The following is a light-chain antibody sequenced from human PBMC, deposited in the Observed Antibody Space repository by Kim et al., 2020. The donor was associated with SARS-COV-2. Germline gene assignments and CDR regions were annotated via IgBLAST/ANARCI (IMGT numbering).Light chain of an antibody. V-gene: IGKV3-11*01. CDR1: QSISSY. CDR2: DAS. J-gene: IGKJ2*03. CDR3: QQRSNRPPYS. Sequence: ESVLTQSPATLSLSPGERATLSYRASQSISSYLAWYQQKPGQAPRLLIYDASNRATGIPARFSGSGSGTDFTLTISSLEPEDFAVYYCQQRSNRPPYSFGQGTKVDIK.